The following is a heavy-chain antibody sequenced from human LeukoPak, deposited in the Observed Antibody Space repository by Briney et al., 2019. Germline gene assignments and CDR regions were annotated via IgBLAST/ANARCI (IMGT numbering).Heavy chain of an antibody. D-gene: IGHD6-19*01. V-gene: IGHV3-9*01. CDR3: AKDNRRHYTSGPNPDSLH. Sequence: GGSLRLSCAASGFSFDDYAMHWVRQPPGKGLEWVSGISWNSGTIDYADSVRGRFTISRDNAKNSLYLQMDSLRVEDTAFYYCAKDNRRHYTSGPNPDSLHWGQGALVTVSS. CDR1: GFSFDDYA. CDR2: ISWNSGTI. J-gene: IGHJ4*02.